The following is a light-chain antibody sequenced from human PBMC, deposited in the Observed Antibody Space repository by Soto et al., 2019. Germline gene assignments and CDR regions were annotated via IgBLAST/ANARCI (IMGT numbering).Light chain of an antibody. CDR1: ALPKQY. V-gene: IGLV3-25*03. J-gene: IGLJ1*01. CDR3: QSADSSGTYYV. CDR2: KDS. Sequence: SSELTQPPSVSVSPGQTARITCSGDALPKQYAYWYQQKPGQAPVLVIYKDSERPSGIPERFSGSSSGTTVTLTISGVQAEDEADYYCQSADSSGTYYVFGTGTKVTV.